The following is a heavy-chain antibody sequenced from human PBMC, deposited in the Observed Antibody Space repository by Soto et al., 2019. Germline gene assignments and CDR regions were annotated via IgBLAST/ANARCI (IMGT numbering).Heavy chain of an antibody. Sequence: ASVKVSCKASGYTFTSYGISWVRQAPGQGLEWMGWISAYNGNTNYAQKLRGRVTMTTDTSTSTAYMELRSLRSDDTAVYYCARNPLPAAIPYYYYYYGMDVWGQGTTVTVSS. CDR2: ISAYNGNT. D-gene: IGHD2-2*01. CDR3: ARNPLPAAIPYYYYYYGMDV. CDR1: GYTFTSYG. V-gene: IGHV1-18*01. J-gene: IGHJ6*02.